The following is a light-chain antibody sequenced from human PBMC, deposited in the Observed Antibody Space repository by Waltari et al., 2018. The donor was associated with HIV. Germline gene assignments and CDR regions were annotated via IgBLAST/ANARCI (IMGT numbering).Light chain of an antibody. J-gene: IGLJ2*01. CDR2: ENN. CDR1: NLGNKY. Sequence: SYELTQPPSVSVSPGQTASITCSGDNLGNKYACWYQQRPGQSPVLVIYENNKRPSGIPARFSGSNSGNAATLTISGTQAMDEADYYCQTWDTSTAVFGGGTKLTVL. CDR3: QTWDTSTAV. V-gene: IGLV3-1*01.